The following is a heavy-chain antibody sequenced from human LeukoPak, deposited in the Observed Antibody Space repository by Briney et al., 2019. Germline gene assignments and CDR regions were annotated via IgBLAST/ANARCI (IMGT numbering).Heavy chain of an antibody. CDR1: GGSISSYY. D-gene: IGHD3-22*01. CDR2: IYDSGST. Sequence: SETLSLTCTVSGGSISSYYWSWLRQPPGKGLEWIGYIYDSGSTNYNPSLKSRVTISVDTSKNQFSLKLSSVTAADTAVYYCACLTTADAFDIWGQGTLVTVSS. CDR3: ACLTTADAFDI. J-gene: IGHJ4*02. V-gene: IGHV4-59*01.